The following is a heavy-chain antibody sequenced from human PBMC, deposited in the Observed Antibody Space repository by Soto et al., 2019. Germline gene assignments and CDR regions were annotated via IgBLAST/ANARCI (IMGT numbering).Heavy chain of an antibody. CDR1: GGSISSYY. CDR3: ARDSGSFRTHN. D-gene: IGHD1-26*01. J-gene: IGHJ4*02. V-gene: IGHV4-59*08. Sequence: SETLSLTCTVSGGSISSYYWSWLRQPPGKGLEWIGSIYNSGSTNYNPSLRSRVTISVDTSKNQFSLKLNSVTAADTAVYYCARDSGSFRTHNWGPGTLVTVSS. CDR2: IYNSGST.